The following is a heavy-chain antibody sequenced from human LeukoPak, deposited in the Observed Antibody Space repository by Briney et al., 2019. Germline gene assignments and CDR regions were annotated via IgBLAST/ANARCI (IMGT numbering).Heavy chain of an antibody. CDR3: PRITGRGYCTSSSCRGAWFDP. CDR2: IYNSGSR. V-gene: IGHV4-4*02. J-gene: IGHJ5*02. Sequence: SETLSLTCAVSGGSISSSNWWSWVRPPRGGVGEWIGEIYNSGSRNYNPSLKSRVTISIDNSNTQFSLKLRSVTAADTAVYYCPRITGRGYCTSSSCRGAWFDPWGQGTLVTVSS. CDR1: GGSISSSNW. D-gene: IGHD2-2*01.